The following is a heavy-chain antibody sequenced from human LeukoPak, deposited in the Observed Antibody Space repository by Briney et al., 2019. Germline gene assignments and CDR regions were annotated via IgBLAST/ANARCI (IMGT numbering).Heavy chain of an antibody. CDR3: AKAIYYYDSSGCFDY. D-gene: IGHD3-22*01. CDR1: GFTFSSYA. J-gene: IGHJ4*02. Sequence: GGSLRLSCAASGFTFSSYAMSWVRQAPGKGLEWVSAIGGSGGSTYYADSAKGRFTISRDSSKNTLYLQMNSLRAEDTAVYYCAKAIYYYDSSGCFDYWGQGTLVTVSS. CDR2: IGGSGGST. V-gene: IGHV3-23*01.